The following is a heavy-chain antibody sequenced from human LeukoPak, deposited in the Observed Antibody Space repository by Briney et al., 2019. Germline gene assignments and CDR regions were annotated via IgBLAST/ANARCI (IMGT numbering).Heavy chain of an antibody. CDR2: IYYSGST. CDR3: ARGIVVVPAAMANYYYYMDV. Sequence: SETLSLTCTVSGGSISSGDYYWSWIRQPPGKGLEWIGYIYYSGSTYYNPFLKSRVTISVDTSKNQFSLKLSSVTAADTAVYYCARGIVVVPAAMANYYYYMDVWGKGTTVTVSS. CDR1: GGSISSGDYY. J-gene: IGHJ6*03. D-gene: IGHD2-2*01. V-gene: IGHV4-30-4*08.